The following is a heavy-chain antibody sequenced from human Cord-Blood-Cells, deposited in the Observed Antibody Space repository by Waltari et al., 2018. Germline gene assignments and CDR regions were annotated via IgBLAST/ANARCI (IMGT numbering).Heavy chain of an antibody. J-gene: IGHJ4*02. D-gene: IGHD4-17*01. CDR1: GGSFSGYY. Sequence: QVQLQQWGAGLLKPSETLSLTCAVYGGSFSGYYWSWIRQPPGKGLEWIGEINHSGSTNYTPSLKSRVTISLDTSKNQFSLKLSSVTAADTAVYYCARGRTTVTFYYFDYWGQGTLVTVSS. CDR3: ARGRTTVTFYYFDY. CDR2: INHSGST. V-gene: IGHV4-34*01.